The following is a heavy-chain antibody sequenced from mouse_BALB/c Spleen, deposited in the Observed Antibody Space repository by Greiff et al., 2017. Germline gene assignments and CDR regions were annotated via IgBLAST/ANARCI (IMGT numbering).Heavy chain of an antibody. Sequence: EGQLVESGGGLVQPGGSLRLSCAPSGFTFTDYYMSWVRQPPGKALEWLGFIRNKANGYTTEYSASVKGRFTISRDNSQSILYLQMNTLRAEDSATYYCARGSRYFDYWGQGTTLTVSS. J-gene: IGHJ2*01. CDR1: GFTFTDYY. V-gene: IGHV7-3*02. CDR3: ARGSRYFDY. CDR2: IRNKANGYTT.